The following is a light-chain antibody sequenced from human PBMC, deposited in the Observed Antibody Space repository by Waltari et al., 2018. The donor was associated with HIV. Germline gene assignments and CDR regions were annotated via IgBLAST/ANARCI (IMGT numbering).Light chain of an antibody. CDR1: SLRSYY. CDR2: GKN. V-gene: IGLV3-19*01. Sequence: SSELTQDPAVSVALGQTVRITCQGDSLRSYYASWYQQKTGQAPVLVIYGKNNRPSGIPDRFSGSSSGNTASLTNTGAQAEDEADYYCNSRDSSGNHLGVVFGGGTKLTVL. CDR3: NSRDSSGNHLGVV. J-gene: IGLJ2*01.